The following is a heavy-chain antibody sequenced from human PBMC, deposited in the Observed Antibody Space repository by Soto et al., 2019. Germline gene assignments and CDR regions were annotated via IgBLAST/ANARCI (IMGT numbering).Heavy chain of an antibody. J-gene: IGHJ4*02. CDR3: AHTKDSSGFLNS. Sequence: GXTLVTPTQTLTXSCSFSGFSLSVYGVRVIWFRQPPVETLEWLALIHWNDDKRYSPYLKSRLTITKDTSKNQVVLTLTNLDPLDTGTYFCAHTKDSSGFLNSWGQGILGTVSS. D-gene: IGHD3-22*01. V-gene: IGHV2-5*01. CDR2: IHWNDDK. CDR1: GFSLSVYGVR.